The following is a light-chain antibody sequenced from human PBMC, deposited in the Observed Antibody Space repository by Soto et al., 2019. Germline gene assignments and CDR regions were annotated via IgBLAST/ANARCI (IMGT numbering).Light chain of an antibody. V-gene: IGKV1-16*01. CDR3: QHSKTFPLT. J-gene: IGKJ4*01. CDR1: QDISTS. Sequence: DSQMTQSPSSLSASVGDRVTFTCRANQDISTSLAWFQQKPGKAPKSLIYAASSLRSGVPSRFRGSGSGTDFSLTISSLQPDDFATHYCQHSKTFPLTFGGGTKVEIK. CDR2: AAS.